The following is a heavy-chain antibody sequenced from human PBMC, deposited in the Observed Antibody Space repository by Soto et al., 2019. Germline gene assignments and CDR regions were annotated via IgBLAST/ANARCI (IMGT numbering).Heavy chain of an antibody. Sequence: EVQLVESGGGVVRPGGSLRLSCAASGFTFDDYGMSWVRQAPGKGLEWVSGINWNGGSTGYADSVKGRFTISRDNAKNSLYLQMNSLRAEDTALYYCARGGILMITFGGVITDYWGQGTLVTVSS. D-gene: IGHD3-16*01. V-gene: IGHV3-20*04. CDR1: GFTFDDYG. CDR3: ARGGILMITFGGVITDY. J-gene: IGHJ4*02. CDR2: INWNGGST.